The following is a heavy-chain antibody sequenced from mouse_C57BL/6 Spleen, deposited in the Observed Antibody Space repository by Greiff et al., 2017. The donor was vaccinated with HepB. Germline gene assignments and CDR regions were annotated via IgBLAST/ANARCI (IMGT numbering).Heavy chain of an antibody. Sequence: VKLVESGPELVKPGASVKISCKASGYAFSSSWMNWVKQRPGKGLEWIGRIYPGDGDTNYNGKFKGKATLTADKSSSTAYMQLSSLTSEDSAVYFCAREDGSSYWYFDVWGTRTTVTVSS. D-gene: IGHD1-1*01. CDR1: GYAFSSSW. V-gene: IGHV1-82*01. CDR2: IYPGDGDT. J-gene: IGHJ1*03. CDR3: AREDGSSYWYFDV.